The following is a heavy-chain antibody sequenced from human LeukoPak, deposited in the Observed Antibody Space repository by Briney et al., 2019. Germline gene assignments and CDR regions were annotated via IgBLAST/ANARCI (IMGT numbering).Heavy chain of an antibody. CDR3: ARAGRYCSGGSCSEAFDI. D-gene: IGHD2-15*01. CDR1: GGSISSYY. V-gene: IGHV4-59*01. J-gene: IGHJ3*02. CDR2: IYYSGST. Sequence: PSETLSLTCTVSGGSISSYYWSWIRQPPGKGLEWIGYIYYSGSTNYNPSLKSRVTISVDTSKNQFSLKLSSVTAAGTAVYFCARAGRYCSGGSCSEAFDIWGQGTMVTVSS.